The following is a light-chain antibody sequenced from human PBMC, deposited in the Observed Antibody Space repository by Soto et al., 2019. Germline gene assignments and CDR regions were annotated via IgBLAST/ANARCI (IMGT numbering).Light chain of an antibody. CDR3: QQDYNLPWT. CDR2: GAS. Sequence: PGERVTLSCRASQSVSSSYLTWYQQKPGQAPRLLIYGASTRATGIPARFSGSGSGTDFTLTTSSLQPEDFAVYYCQQDYNLPWTFGQGTKV. V-gene: IGKV3D-7*01. CDR1: QSVSSSY. J-gene: IGKJ1*01.